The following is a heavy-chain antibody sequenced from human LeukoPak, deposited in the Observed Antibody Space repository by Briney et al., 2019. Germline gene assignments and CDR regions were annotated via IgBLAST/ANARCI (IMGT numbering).Heavy chain of an antibody. CDR1: GFTFSSYA. CDR3: AKDQLGYYDSSGYDY. J-gene: IGHJ4*02. D-gene: IGHD3-22*01. Sequence: GGSLRLSCAASGFTFSSYAMSWVRQAPGKGLEWVSAISGSGGSTYYADSVKGRFTISRDNSKNTLYLQMNSLRAEDTAVYYCAKDQLGYYDSSGYDYWGQGTLVTVSS. CDR2: ISGSGGST. V-gene: IGHV3-23*01.